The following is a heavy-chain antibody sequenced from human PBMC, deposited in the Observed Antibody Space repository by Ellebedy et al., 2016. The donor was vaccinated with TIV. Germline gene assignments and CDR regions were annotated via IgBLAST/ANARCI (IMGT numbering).Heavy chain of an antibody. V-gene: IGHV3-23*01. CDR1: GFTFAGFD. Sequence: PGGSLRLSCAASGFTFAGFDLSWVRQAPGKGLQWVSSISPRGGTTYSADSVEGRFIISRDNSKKTLYLQMNSLRAEDTAVYYCAKGRGGGSDSSAPRYYFDYWGLGTLVTVSS. CDR2: ISPRGGTT. CDR3: AKGRGGGSDSSAPRYYFDY. J-gene: IGHJ4*02. D-gene: IGHD3-22*01.